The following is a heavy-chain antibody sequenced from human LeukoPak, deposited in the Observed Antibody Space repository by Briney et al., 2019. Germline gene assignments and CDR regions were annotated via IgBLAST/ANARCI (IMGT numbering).Heavy chain of an antibody. CDR3: VRTRYCSGGSCPQYFQH. CDR2: INHSGST. J-gene: IGHJ1*01. D-gene: IGHD2-15*01. Sequence: SETLSLTCAVYGGSFSGYYWSWIRQPPGKGLEWIGEINHSGSTNYNPSLKSRVTISVDTSKNQFSLKLSSVTAADTAVYYCVRTRYCSGGSCPQYFQHWGQGTLVTVSS. V-gene: IGHV4-34*01. CDR1: GGSFSGYY.